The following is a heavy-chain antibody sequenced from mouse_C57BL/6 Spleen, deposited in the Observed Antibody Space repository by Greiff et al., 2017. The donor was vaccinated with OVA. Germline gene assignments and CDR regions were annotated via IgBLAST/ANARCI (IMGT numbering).Heavy chain of an antibody. V-gene: IGHV1-52*01. CDR1: GYTFTSYW. J-gene: IGHJ3*01. D-gene: IGHD3-2*02. Sequence: QVQLQQPGAELVRPGSSVKLSCKASGYTFTSYWMHWVKQRPIQGLEWIGNIDPSDSETHYNQKFKDKATLTVDKSSSTAYMQLSSLTSEDSAVYYGARGGSGYPAWFAYWGQGTLVTVSA. CDR3: ARGGSGYPAWFAY. CDR2: IDPSDSET.